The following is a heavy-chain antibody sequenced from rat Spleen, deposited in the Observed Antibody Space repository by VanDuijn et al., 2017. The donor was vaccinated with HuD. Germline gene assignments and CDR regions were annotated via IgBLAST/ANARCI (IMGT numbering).Heavy chain of an antibody. CDR3: ATAGTRVSRFAY. V-gene: IGHV5-19*01. Sequence: EVQLVESGGGLVQPGRSLKLSCAASGFTFSNYGMHWIRQAPTKGLEWVASISVSGGSSHYRDSVKGRFTLSRDNAKSTLYLQMGGLRSEDTATYYCATAGTRVSRFAYWGQGTLVTVSS. CDR1: GFTFSNYG. CDR2: ISVSGGSS. J-gene: IGHJ3*01. D-gene: IGHD1-4*01.